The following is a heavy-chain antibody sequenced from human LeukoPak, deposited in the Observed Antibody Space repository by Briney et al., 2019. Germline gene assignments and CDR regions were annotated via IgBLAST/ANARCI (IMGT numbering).Heavy chain of an antibody. D-gene: IGHD3-22*01. CDR2: IYSGGTT. CDR1: GFTVSSNY. J-gene: IGHJ5*02. V-gene: IGHV3-53*01. CDR3: ARDLGQYYDTSDNWFDP. Sequence: GGSLRLSCEASGFTVSSNYMSWVGQAPGKGLEWVSVIYSGGTTYYADSVKGRFTISRDNAKNTLNLQMNSLRAEDTAVYYCARDLGQYYDTSDNWFDPWGQGTLVTVSS.